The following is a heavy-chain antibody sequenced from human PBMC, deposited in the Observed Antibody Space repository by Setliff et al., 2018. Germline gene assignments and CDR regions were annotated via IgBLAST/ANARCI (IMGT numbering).Heavy chain of an antibody. V-gene: IGHV1-2*02. Sequence: ASVKVSCKTSGYPFIGHYVNWVRQAPGQGLEWMGWIRPNGGGTHYAQKFQGRVTMTRDTANSTVYMDLSSLTSDDTAIYYCARGGGSYRAGNSRPTYWFDPWGQGTLVTVSS. D-gene: IGHD2-21*01. J-gene: IGHJ5*02. CDR3: ARGGGSYRAGNSRPTYWFDP. CDR2: IRPNGGGT. CDR1: GYPFIGHY.